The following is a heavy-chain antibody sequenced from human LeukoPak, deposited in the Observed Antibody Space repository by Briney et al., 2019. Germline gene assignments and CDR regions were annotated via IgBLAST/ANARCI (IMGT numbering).Heavy chain of an antibody. CDR1: GGSVSGTGYY. CDR2: IYYSGTT. CDR3: ARQGGTYFRGYFDY. V-gene: IGHV4-39*01. Sequence: SETLSLTCSVSGGSVSGTGYYWGWIRQPPGKGLEWIGSIYYSGTTYYSPSLKSRVTISVDTSKNQFSLKLTSLTAADTAVYYCARQGGTYFRGYFDYWGQGTLVTVSS. J-gene: IGHJ4*02. D-gene: IGHD1-26*01.